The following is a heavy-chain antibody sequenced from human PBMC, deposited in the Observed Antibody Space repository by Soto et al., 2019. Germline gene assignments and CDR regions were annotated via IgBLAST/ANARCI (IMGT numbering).Heavy chain of an antibody. Sequence: QVQLVQSGAEVKKPGSSLKLSCRASGGSFTSYSISWLRQAPGQGLEWMGGIIPVFGTTSYAQRLQGRVTITADESTSTAYLVLSSLISEDTAVYYCARDPRIYCTSSSCHSYFDSWGQGTLVTVSS. J-gene: IGHJ4*02. CDR2: IIPVFGTT. CDR1: GGSFTSYS. CDR3: ARDPRIYCTSSSCHSYFDS. D-gene: IGHD2-2*01. V-gene: IGHV1-69*01.